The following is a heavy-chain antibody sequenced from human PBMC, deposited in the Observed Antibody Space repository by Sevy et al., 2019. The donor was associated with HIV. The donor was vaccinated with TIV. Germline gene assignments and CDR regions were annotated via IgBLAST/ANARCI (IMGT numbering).Heavy chain of an antibody. J-gene: IGHJ3*02. V-gene: IGHV3-73*01. CDR3: TRRSGSTVGATPYAFDI. Sequence: GGSLRLSCAASEFTFSGSAMHWVRQASGKGLEWVGRIRSKANSYATAYAASVKGRFTISRDDSKNTAYLQMNSLKTEDTAVYYCTRRSGSTVGATPYAFDIWGQGTMVTVSS. CDR1: EFTFSGSA. D-gene: IGHD1-26*01. CDR2: IRSKANSYAT.